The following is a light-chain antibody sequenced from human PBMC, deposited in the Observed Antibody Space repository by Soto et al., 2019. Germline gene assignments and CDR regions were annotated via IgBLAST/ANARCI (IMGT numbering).Light chain of an antibody. Sequence: IRLTHTTSSLSASVGDRVTITFRASQSISSYLNWYQQKPGKAPKLLIYAASSLQSGVPSRFSGSGSGTEFTLTISSLQPDDFATYYCQQYNSYSSFSQGTKVDIK. CDR1: QSISSY. CDR2: AAS. V-gene: IGKV1-5*01. J-gene: IGKJ1*01. CDR3: QQYNSYSS.